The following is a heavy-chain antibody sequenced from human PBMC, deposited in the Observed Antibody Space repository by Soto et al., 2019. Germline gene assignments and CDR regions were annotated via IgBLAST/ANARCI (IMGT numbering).Heavy chain of an antibody. J-gene: IGHJ6*03. D-gene: IGHD3-10*01. CDR2: ISSSGSTI. Sequence: GGSLRLSCAASGFTFSDYYMSWIRQAPGKGLEWVSYISSSGSTIYYADSVKGRFTISRDNAKNSLYLQMNSLRAEDTAVYYCARAKPSKYYYGSGSRTYYYYYMDVWGKGTTVTVSS. V-gene: IGHV3-11*01. CDR1: GFTFSDYY. CDR3: ARAKPSKYYYGSGSRTYYYYYMDV.